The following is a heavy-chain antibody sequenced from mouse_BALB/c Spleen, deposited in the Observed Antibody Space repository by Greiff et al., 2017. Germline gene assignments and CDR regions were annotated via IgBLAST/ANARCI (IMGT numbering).Heavy chain of an antibody. CDR2: ISSGSSTI. CDR3: ARSYYDYDGAWFAY. V-gene: IGHV5-17*02. D-gene: IGHD2-4*01. Sequence: EVPGVESGGGLVQPGGSRKLSCAASGFTFSSFGMHWVRQAPEKGLEWVAYISSGSSTIYYADTVKGRFTISRDNPKNTLFLQMTSLRSEDTAMYYCARSYYDYDGAWFAYWGQGTLVTVSA. J-gene: IGHJ3*01. CDR1: GFTFSSFG.